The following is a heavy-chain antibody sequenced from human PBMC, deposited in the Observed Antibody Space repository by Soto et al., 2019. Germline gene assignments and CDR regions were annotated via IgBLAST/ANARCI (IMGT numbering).Heavy chain of an antibody. Sequence: SETLSLTCTVSGGSVSSSQHYWGWIRQPPGKGLEWIGSIYYSGSTYHNPSLKSRVTISVDTSKNQFSLKVTSVTAADAAVYYCARHMATTVTRWRGFEIWGQGKTVTVSS. J-gene: IGHJ3*02. CDR3: ARHMATTVTRWRGFEI. CDR1: GGSVSSSQHY. CDR2: IYYSGST. V-gene: IGHV4-39*01. D-gene: IGHD4-17*01.